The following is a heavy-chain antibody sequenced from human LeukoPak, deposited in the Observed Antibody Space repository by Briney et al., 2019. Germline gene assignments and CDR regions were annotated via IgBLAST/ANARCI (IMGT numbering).Heavy chain of an antibody. D-gene: IGHD3-10*01. Sequence: GGSLRLSCAASGFTFSSYSMNWVRQAPGKGLEWVSSISSSSSYIYYADSVKGRFTISRDNAKNSLYLQMNSLRAEDTAVYYCARDPYYYGSGRDLDYWGQGTLVTVSS. CDR3: ARDPYYYGSGRDLDY. CDR1: GFTFSSYS. J-gene: IGHJ4*02. CDR2: ISSSSSYI. V-gene: IGHV3-21*01.